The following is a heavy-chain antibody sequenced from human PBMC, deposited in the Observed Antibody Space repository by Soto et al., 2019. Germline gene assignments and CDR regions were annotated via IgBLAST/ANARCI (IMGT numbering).Heavy chain of an antibody. J-gene: IGHJ4*02. CDR2: ISSNGGST. CDR3: ARGPGYYFDY. CDR1: GFTFSSYA. V-gene: IGHV3-64*01. Sequence: GGSLRLSCAASGFTFSSYAMHWVRQAPGKGLEYVSAISSNGGSTYYANSVKGRFTISRDNSKNTLYLQMGSLRAEDMAVYYCARGPGYYFDYWGQGTLVTVSS.